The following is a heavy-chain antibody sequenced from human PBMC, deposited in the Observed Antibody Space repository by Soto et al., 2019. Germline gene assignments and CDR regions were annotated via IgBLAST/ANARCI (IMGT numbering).Heavy chain of an antibody. Sequence: GGSLRLSCAASGFPCGSYDMTWVRQAPGKGLEWVSTILVDGRTFYVDSVKGRFTISRDNSRNTVYLQMNSLTAGDTALYYCAKATATGGGAFDFCGQGTMVTVSS. CDR1: GFPCGSYD. J-gene: IGHJ3*01. V-gene: IGHV3-23*01. CDR3: AKATATGGGAFDF. CDR2: ILVDGRT. D-gene: IGHD2-8*02.